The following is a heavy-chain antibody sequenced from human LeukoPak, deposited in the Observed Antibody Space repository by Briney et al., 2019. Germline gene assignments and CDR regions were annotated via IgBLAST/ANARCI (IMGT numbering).Heavy chain of an antibody. CDR1: GFTFSDYY. D-gene: IGHD6-13*01. CDR3: ARDTTSSSRGDYFDY. V-gene: IGHV3-11*04. J-gene: IGHJ4*02. CDR2: ISSSGSTI. Sequence: GSLRLSCAASGFTFSDYYMSWIRQAPGKGLEWVSYISSSGSTIYYADSVKGRFTISRDNAKNSLYLQMNSLRAEDTAVYHCARDTTSSSRGDYFDYWGQGTLVTVSS.